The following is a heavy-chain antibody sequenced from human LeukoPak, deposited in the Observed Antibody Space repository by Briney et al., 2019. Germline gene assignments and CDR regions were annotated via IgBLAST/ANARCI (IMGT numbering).Heavy chain of an antibody. V-gene: IGHV3-7*01. CDR2: INQDGTEK. CDR1: GFTFSSYW. J-gene: IGHJ4*02. CDR3: ARDVLAGTFDY. D-gene: IGHD6-19*01. Sequence: TGGSLRLSCAASGFTFSSYWMNWVRQAPGKGLEWVANINQDGTEKYYVDSVRGRFTISRDNAKNSLYLQMNSPRAEDTVVYYCARDVLAGTFDYWGQGTLVTVSS.